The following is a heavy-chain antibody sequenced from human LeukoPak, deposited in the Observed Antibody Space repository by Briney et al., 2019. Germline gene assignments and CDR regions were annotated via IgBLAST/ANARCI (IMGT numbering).Heavy chain of an antibody. CDR3: AKDPGGTIFGVVTNYFDY. CDR2: IRHDAGVT. V-gene: IGHV3-23*01. J-gene: IGHJ4*02. CDR1: GFTFSSYA. D-gene: IGHD3-3*01. Sequence: PGGSLRLSCAASGFTFSSYAMSWVRQAPGKGLVWVSRIRHDAGVTTYADSVKGRFTISRDNSKNTLYLQMNSLRAEDTAVYYCAKDPGGTIFGVVTNYFDYWGQGTLVTVSS.